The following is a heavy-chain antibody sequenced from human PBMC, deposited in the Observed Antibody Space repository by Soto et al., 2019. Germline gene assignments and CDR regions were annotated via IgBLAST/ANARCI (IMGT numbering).Heavy chain of an antibody. V-gene: IGHV4-30-2*01. J-gene: IGHJ5*02. D-gene: IGHD3-22*01. CDR3: ARAILPITMTSLNWFYP. Sequence: PSETLSLTCAVSGGSISSGAYSWSLIRQPPGKGLEWVGYIYHSGSTYYNPSLKSRVTISVDRSKNRFSLNLNSVTAADTAVYYCARAILPITMTSLNWFYPCGQGNLVTVYS. CDR2: IYHSGST. CDR1: GGSISSGAYS.